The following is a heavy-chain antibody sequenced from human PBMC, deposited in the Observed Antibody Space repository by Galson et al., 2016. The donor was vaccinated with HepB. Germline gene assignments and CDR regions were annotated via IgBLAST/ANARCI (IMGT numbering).Heavy chain of an antibody. J-gene: IGHJ4*02. D-gene: IGHD3-22*01. CDR2: VDPSGGST. V-gene: IGHV1-46*01. CDR3: AYSRGYWAFDD. Sequence: VKVSCKASGYTFTSYHIHWVRQAPGQGLEWMGSVDPSGGSTNYAQKFQGRVTMTRDTSATTVYMELSSLRSEDTAVYYCAYSRGYWAFDDWGQGTLVTVSS. CDR1: GYTFTSYH.